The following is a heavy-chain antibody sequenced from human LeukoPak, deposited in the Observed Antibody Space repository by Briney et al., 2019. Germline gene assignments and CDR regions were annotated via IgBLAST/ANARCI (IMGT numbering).Heavy chain of an antibody. CDR1: GYTFTSYG. CDR2: ISAYNGNT. V-gene: IGHV1-18*01. Sequence: GASVKVSCKASGYTFTSYGISWVRQAPGQGLEWMGWISAYNGNTNYAQKLQGRVTMTTDTSTSTAYMELRSLRSDDTAVYYCARVGTMVRGAPYNWFDPWGQGTLVTVSS. J-gene: IGHJ5*02. D-gene: IGHD3-10*01. CDR3: ARVGTMVRGAPYNWFDP.